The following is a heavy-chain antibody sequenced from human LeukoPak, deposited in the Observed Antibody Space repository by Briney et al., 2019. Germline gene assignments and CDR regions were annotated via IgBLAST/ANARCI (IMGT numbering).Heavy chain of an antibody. V-gene: IGHV3-30-3*01. CDR3: AKEGTGIHFDY. D-gene: IGHD1-1*01. CDR2: ISYDGGST. J-gene: IGHJ4*02. Sequence: PGRSLRLSCAASGFTFSSNAIHWVRQAPGKGLEWVAEISYDGGSTYYADSVKGRFTISRDNSKNTLYLQMNSLRAEDTAVYYCAKEGTGIHFDYWGQGTLVTVSS. CDR1: GFTFSSNA.